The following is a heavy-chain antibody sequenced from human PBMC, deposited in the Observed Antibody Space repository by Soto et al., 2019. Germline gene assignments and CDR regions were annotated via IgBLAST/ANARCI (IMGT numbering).Heavy chain of an antibody. CDR2: IIPIFGTA. V-gene: IGHV1-69*13. CDR1: GGTFSSYA. D-gene: IGHD3-22*01. CDR3: ARYRLWSSGYYPKDALDI. J-gene: IGHJ3*02. Sequence: ASVKVSCKASGGTFSSYAISWVRQAPGQGLEWMGGIIPIFGTANYAQKFQGRVTITADESTSTAYMELSSLRSEDTAVYYCARYRLWSSGYYPKDALDIWGQGTMVTVSS.